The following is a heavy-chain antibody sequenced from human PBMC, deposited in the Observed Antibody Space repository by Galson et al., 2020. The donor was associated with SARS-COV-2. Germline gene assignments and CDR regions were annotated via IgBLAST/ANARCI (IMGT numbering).Heavy chain of an antibody. J-gene: IGHJ4*02. CDR3: ARGMDYGGIKFFH. CDR2: IYTSGST. V-gene: IGHV4-61*09. Sequence: SETLSLTCTVSGGSLSSGSYYWSWIRQPAGKGLEWIGHIYTSGSTNYNPSLKSRVTISVDTSKNQFSLKLSSVTAADTAVYYCARGMDYGGIKFFHWGQGTLVTVSS. CDR1: GGSLSSGSYY. D-gene: IGHD4-17*01.